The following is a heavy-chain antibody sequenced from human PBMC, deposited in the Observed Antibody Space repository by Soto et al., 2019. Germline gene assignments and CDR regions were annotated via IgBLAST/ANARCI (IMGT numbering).Heavy chain of an antibody. D-gene: IGHD5-12*01. Sequence: SVEVSCRASGGTFSSYAISWVRQAPGQGLEWMGGIIPIFGTANYAQKFQGRVTITADESTSTAYMELSSLRSEDTAVYYCASRVATLYFDYWGQGTLVTVSS. V-gene: IGHV1-69*13. CDR2: IIPIFGTA. CDR1: GGTFSSYA. CDR3: ASRVATLYFDY. J-gene: IGHJ4*02.